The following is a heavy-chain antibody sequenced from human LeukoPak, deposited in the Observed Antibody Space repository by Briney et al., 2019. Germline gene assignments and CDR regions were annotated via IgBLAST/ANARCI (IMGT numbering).Heavy chain of an antibody. CDR2: ISWNSGSI. Sequence: GGSLRLSCAASGFTFDDYAMHWVRQAPGKGLEWVSGISWNSGSIGYADSVKGRFTISRDNAKNSLYLQMNSLRAEDTALYYCAKDGGQDDYYYCYMDVWGKGTTVTVSS. D-gene: IGHD2-15*01. V-gene: IGHV3-9*01. CDR1: GFTFDDYA. CDR3: AKDGGQDDYYYCYMDV. J-gene: IGHJ6*03.